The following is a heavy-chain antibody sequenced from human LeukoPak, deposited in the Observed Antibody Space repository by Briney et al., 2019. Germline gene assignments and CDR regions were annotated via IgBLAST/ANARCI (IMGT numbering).Heavy chain of an antibody. CDR1: GASFNYYY. Sequence: SETPSLTCNVSGASFNYYYWSWIRQPAGKGLEWIGRVYLGGSTNYNPSLKSRVMMSLDKANNQFSLRLSSVTAADTAIYYCARDHCDDAACYPFDRWGQGTLVTVSS. D-gene: IGHD2-21*01. CDR3: ARDHCDDAACYPFDR. CDR2: VYLGGST. J-gene: IGHJ4*02. V-gene: IGHV4-4*07.